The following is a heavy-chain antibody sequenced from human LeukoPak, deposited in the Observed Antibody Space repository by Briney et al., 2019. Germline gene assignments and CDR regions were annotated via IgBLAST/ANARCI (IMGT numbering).Heavy chain of an antibody. J-gene: IGHJ4*02. Sequence: ASVEVSCKASGYTFTSYYMHWVRQAPGQGLEWMGIINPSGGSTSYAQKFQGRVTMTRDTSTSTVYMELNSLRSEDTAVYYCAREGITGTTYFDYWGQGTLVTVSS. CDR1: GYTFTSYY. V-gene: IGHV1-46*01. CDR3: AREGITGTTYFDY. CDR2: INPSGGST. D-gene: IGHD1-7*01.